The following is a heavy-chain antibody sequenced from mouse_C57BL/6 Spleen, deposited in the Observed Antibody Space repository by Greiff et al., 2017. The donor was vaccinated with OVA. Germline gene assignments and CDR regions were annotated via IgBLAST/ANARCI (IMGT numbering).Heavy chain of an antibody. CDR2: SRNKANDYTT. J-gene: IGHJ2*01. V-gene: IGHV7-1*01. Sequence: EVKLMESGGGLVQSGRSLRLSCATSGFTFSDFYMEWVRQAPGKGLEWIAASRNKANDYTTEYSASVKGRFIVSRDTSQSILYLQMNALRAEDTAIYYCARDSGPGTSFDYWGQGTTLTVSS. CDR1: GFTFSDFY. CDR3: ARDSGPGTSFDY. D-gene: IGHD3-3*01.